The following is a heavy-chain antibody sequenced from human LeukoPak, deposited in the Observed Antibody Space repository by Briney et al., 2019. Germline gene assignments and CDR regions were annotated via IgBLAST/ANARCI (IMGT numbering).Heavy chain of an antibody. CDR3: AGGRAQFGHYYYYGMDV. J-gene: IGHJ6*02. V-gene: IGHV6-1*01. Sequence: PSQTLSLTCAISGDSVSSNSAAWNWIRQSPSRGLEWLGMTYYRSKWYNDYAVSVKSRITINPDTSKNQFSMQLHSVTPEDTAVYYCAGGRAQFGHYYYYGMDVWGQGTTVTVSS. CDR1: GDSVSSNSAA. D-gene: IGHD3-10*01. CDR2: TYYRSKWYN.